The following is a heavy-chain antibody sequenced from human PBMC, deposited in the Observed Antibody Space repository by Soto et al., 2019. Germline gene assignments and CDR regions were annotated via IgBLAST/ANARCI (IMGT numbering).Heavy chain of an antibody. Sequence: LSQTLSLTCAISGDSVSSDSAAWIWIRQSPSRGLEWLGRTYYRSKWSNDYAVSVKSRITINPDTSKNQFSLHLNSVTPEDTAVYYCAGVPWFRGMDVWGQGTPVTVSS. CDR2: TYYRSKWSN. CDR1: GDSVSSDSAA. CDR3: AGVPWFRGMDV. D-gene: IGHD3-10*01. J-gene: IGHJ6*02. V-gene: IGHV6-1*01.